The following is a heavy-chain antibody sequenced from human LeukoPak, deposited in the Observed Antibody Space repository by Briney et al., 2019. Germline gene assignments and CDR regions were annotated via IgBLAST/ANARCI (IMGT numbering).Heavy chain of an antibody. V-gene: IGHV4-31*11. D-gene: IGHD3-16*01. CDR3: ARVLPPREGGWYFDL. Sequence: SQTLSLTCAVSGGSISSGGYYWSWIRQHPGKGLEWIGYIYYSGSTYYNPSLKSRVTISVDTSKNQFSLKLSSVTAADTAVYYCARVLPPREGGWYFDLWGRGTLVTVSS. CDR2: IYYSGST. CDR1: GGSISSGGYY. J-gene: IGHJ2*01.